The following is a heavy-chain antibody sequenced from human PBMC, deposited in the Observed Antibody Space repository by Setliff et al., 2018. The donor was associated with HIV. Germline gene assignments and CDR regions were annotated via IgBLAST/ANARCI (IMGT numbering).Heavy chain of an antibody. V-gene: IGHV3-21*01. Sequence: PGGSLRLSCAASGFTFSSYSMNWVRQAPGKGLEWVSSISSSSSYIYYADSVKGRFTISRDNAKNSLYLQMNSLRVEDTAVYYCARDWHYYYYYGMDVWGQGTTVTVSS. CDR2: ISSSSSYI. J-gene: IGHJ6*02. CDR1: GFTFSSYS. CDR3: ARDWHYYYYYGMDV.